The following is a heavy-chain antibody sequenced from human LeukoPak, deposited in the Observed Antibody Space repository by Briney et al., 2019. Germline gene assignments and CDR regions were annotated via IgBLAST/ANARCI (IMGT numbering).Heavy chain of an antibody. J-gene: IGHJ6*03. CDR2: IYHSGTT. Sequence: SETLSLTCAVSGVAISRGGYAWNWIRQPPGKGLEWIAYIYHSGTTYYNPSLKSRATISVDTSKNQFSLKLSSVTAADTAVYYCARAVGLNPGYYYYYMDVWGKGTTVTVSS. CDR3: ARAVGLNPGYYYYYMDV. V-gene: IGHV4-30-4*07. CDR1: GVAISRGGYA. D-gene: IGHD3-10*01.